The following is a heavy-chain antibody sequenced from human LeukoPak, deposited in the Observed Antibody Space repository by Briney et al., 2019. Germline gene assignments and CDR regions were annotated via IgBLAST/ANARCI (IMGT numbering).Heavy chain of an antibody. V-gene: IGHV1-69*05. Sequence: ASVKVSCKASGGTFSSYAISWVRPAPGQGLEWMGGSIPIFGTANSAQKFQGRVTITTDDSTSTAYMELSSLRSEDTAVYYCARDKVPENWFDPWGQGTLVTVSS. CDR1: GGTFSSYA. CDR2: SIPIFGTA. CDR3: ARDKVPENWFDP. J-gene: IGHJ5*02.